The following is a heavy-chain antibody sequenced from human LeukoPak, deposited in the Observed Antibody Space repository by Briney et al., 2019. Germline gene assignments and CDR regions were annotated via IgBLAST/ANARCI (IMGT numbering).Heavy chain of an antibody. V-gene: IGHV4-59*08. CDR3: ARWVYGDYGDY. Sequence: SETLSLTCTVSGGSINSYYWSWIRQPPGKGLEWIGYIYYSGSTNYNPSLKSRVTISVDTSKNQFSLKLYSVTAADTAVYYCARWVYGDYGDYWGQGTLVTVSS. J-gene: IGHJ4*02. CDR2: IYYSGST. CDR1: GGSINSYY. D-gene: IGHD4-17*01.